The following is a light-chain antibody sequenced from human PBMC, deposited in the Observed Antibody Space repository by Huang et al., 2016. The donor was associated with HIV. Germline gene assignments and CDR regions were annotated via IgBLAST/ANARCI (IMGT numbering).Light chain of an antibody. J-gene: IGKJ2*01. CDR3: LQSYSMFRT. CDR2: TAS. CDR1: QNIDIY. Sequence: EIQMTQSPSSLSASVGDTVTITCRASQNIDIYLNWYQQRPGKATKRLIYTASSLQTGVPSRFSGRGSGTDFTLTIDSLQPEDFATYYCLQSYSMFRTFGQGTKLDFK. V-gene: IGKV1-39*01.